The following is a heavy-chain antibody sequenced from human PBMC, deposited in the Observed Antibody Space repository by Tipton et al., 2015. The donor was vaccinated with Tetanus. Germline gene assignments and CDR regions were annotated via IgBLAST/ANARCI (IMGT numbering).Heavy chain of an antibody. CDR2: IIPIFGTA. CDR3: ARAGDFWSGYKYNWFDP. CDR1: GGTFSSYA. Sequence: QVQLVQSGAEVKKPGSSVKVSCKASGGTFSSYAISWVRQAPGQGLEWMGGIIPIFGTANYAQKFQGRVTITADKSTSTAYMELSSLRSEDTAVYYCARAGDFWSGYKYNWFDPWGQGTLVTVSS. J-gene: IGHJ5*02. D-gene: IGHD3-3*01. V-gene: IGHV1-69*06.